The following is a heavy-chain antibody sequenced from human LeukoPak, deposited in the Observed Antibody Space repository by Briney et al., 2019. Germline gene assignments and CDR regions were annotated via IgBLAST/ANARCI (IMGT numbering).Heavy chain of an antibody. D-gene: IGHD3/OR15-3a*01. CDR3: ARDVFDDFSLDY. Sequence: GGSLRLSCAASGFAFNTYSMNWVRQAPGRGLEWVSAINGGSGIIHYADSVKGRFTISRDNAKNSLYLQMNSLRAEDTAVYYCARDVFDDFSLDYWGQGTLVTVSS. J-gene: IGHJ4*02. V-gene: IGHV3-21*01. CDR1: GFAFNTYS. CDR2: INGGSGII.